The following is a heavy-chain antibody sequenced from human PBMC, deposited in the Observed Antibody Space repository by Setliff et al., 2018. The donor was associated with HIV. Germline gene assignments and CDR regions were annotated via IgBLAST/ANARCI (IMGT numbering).Heavy chain of an antibody. J-gene: IGHJ4*02. D-gene: IGHD5-18*01. V-gene: IGHV4-34*01. CDR2: ITPSGAT. CDR3: SNWNTTIDADS. CDR1: GGSVSGHY. Sequence: PSETLSLTCAVYGGSVSGHYWGWFRQPPGKGLEWIEEITPSGATNYLPSLKSRVTVSLDTSKNQFSLKLTSVTAADTALYYCSNWNTTIDADSWGQGTLVTVS.